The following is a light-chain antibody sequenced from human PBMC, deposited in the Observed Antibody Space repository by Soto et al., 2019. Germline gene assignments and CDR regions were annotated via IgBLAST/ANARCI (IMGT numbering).Light chain of an antibody. CDR1: QSVSSN. CDR2: GAS. CDR3: QQRSNWPPIT. V-gene: IGKV3-11*01. J-gene: IGKJ5*01. Sequence: EIVMTQSPVTLSVSPGERVTLSCGASQSVSSNLAWYQQKPGQAPRLLIYGASNRATGVPDRFSGSGSGTDFTLTISSLEPEDFAVYYCQQRSNWPPITFGHGTRLEIK.